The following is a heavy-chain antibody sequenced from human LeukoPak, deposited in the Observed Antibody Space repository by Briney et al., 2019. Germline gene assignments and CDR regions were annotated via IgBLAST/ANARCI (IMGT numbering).Heavy chain of an antibody. V-gene: IGHV1-46*01. CDR3: AREDYYGSGSTY. Sequence: ASVKVSCKASGYTFTSYYMHWVRHAPGQGLEWMGIINPSGGSTSYAQKFQGRVTMTRDMSTSTVYMELSSLRSEDAAVYYCAREDYYGSGSTYWGQGTLVTVSS. D-gene: IGHD3-10*01. CDR1: GYTFTSYY. CDR2: INPSGGST. J-gene: IGHJ4*02.